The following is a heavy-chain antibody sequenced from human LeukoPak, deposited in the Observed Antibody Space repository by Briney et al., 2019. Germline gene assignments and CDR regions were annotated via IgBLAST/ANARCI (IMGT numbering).Heavy chain of an antibody. Sequence: ASVKVSCKASGYTFTGYYMHWVRQAPGQGLEWMGWINPNSGGTNYAQKFQGRVTMTRDTSISTAYMELSRLRSDDTAVYYCARGDRYFDSRNYYYYMDVWGKGTTVTISS. J-gene: IGHJ6*03. D-gene: IGHD3-9*01. CDR3: ARGDRYFDSRNYYYYMDV. CDR2: INPNSGGT. CDR1: GYTFTGYY. V-gene: IGHV1-2*02.